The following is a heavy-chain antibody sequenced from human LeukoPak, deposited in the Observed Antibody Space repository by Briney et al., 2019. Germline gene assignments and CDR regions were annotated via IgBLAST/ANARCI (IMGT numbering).Heavy chain of an antibody. CDR1: GFTFITYA. CDR3: AKGSYYDILTGYYPEYYFDY. CDR2: ISGSGGST. D-gene: IGHD3-9*01. Sequence: PGGSLRLSCVVSGFTFITYAMSWVRQAPGKGLEWVSAISGSGGSTYYADSVKGRFTISRDNSKNTLYLQMNSLRAEDTAVYYCAKGSYYDILTGYYPEYYFDYWGQGTLVTVSS. V-gene: IGHV3-23*01. J-gene: IGHJ4*02.